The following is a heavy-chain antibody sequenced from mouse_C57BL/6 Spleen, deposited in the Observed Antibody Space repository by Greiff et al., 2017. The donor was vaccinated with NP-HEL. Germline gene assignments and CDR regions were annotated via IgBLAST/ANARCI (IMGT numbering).Heavy chain of an antibody. CDR2: INPSNGGT. D-gene: IGHD1-1*01. Sequence: VQLQQPGTELVKPGASVKLSCKASGYTFTSYWMHWVKPRPGQGLEWIGNINPSNGGTNYNEKFKSKATLTVDKSSSTAYMQLSSLTSEDSAVYYCARHYGSSYVDFDYWGQGTTLTVSS. CDR1: GYTFTSYW. V-gene: IGHV1-53*01. CDR3: ARHYGSSYVDFDY. J-gene: IGHJ2*01.